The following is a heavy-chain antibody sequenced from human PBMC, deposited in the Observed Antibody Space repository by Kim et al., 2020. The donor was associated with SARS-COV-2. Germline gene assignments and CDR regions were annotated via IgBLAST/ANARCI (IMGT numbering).Heavy chain of an antibody. D-gene: IGHD3-10*01. CDR2: MNPNSGNT. CDR1: GYTFTSYD. V-gene: IGHV1-8*01. J-gene: IGHJ6*03. Sequence: ASVKVSCKASGYTFTSYDINWMRQATGQGLEWMGWMNPNSGNTGYAQKFQGRVTMTRNTSISTAYMELSSLRSEDTAVYYCARAKLVQGVFYYYYYMDVWGKGTTVTVSS. CDR3: ARAKLVQGVFYYYYYMDV.